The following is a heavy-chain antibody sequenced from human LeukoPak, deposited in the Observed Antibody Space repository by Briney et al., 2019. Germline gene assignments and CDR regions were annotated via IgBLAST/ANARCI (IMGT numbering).Heavy chain of an antibody. CDR1: GLTFSSYS. CDR3: ARGVFWTDVDY. J-gene: IGHJ4*02. CDR2: ISSSSSYI. D-gene: IGHD3/OR15-3a*01. Sequence: GGSLRLSCAASGLTFSSYSMNWVRQAPRKGLEWVSSISSSSSYIYYADSVKGRFTISRDNAKNSLYLQMNSLRAEDTAVYYCARGVFWTDVDYWGQGTLVTVSS. V-gene: IGHV3-21*01.